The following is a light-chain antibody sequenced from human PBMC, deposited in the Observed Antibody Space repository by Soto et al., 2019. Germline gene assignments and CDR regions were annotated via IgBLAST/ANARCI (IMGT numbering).Light chain of an antibody. CDR1: DIGSKS. Sequence: SYELTQPPSVSVAPGQTARMTCAGNDIGSKSVHWYQKRPGQAPVLVVYDDSDRPSGIPERFSGSNSGTTATLIISRVEAGDEADYFCQVWDISSDHVVFGGGTKLT. J-gene: IGLJ2*01. CDR2: DDS. V-gene: IGLV3-21*02. CDR3: QVWDISSDHVV.